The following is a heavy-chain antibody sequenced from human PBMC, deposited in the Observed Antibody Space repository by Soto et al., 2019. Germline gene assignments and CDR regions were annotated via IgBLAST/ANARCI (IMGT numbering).Heavy chain of an antibody. V-gene: IGHV3-30*03. CDR2: ISYDGRNK. CDR3: ARDRGSSGWYDAFDI. CDR1: GFTFSSYG. J-gene: IGHJ3*02. D-gene: IGHD6-19*01. Sequence: QVQLVESGGGVVQPGRSLRLSCAASGFTFSSYGMHWVRQAPGKGLEWVAVISYDGRNKYYADSVKGRFTISRDNSMXTLNLQMNSLRAEDTAVYYCARDRGSSGWYDAFDIWGQGTMVTVSS.